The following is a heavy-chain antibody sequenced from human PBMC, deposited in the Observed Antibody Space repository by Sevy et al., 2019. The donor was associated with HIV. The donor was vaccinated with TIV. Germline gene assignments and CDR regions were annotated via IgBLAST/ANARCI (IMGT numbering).Heavy chain of an antibody. CDR3: AREWRGYCSGGSCHNWFDP. CDR2: ISSSSSTI. Sequence: GGSLRLSCAASGFTFSSYSMNWVRQAPGKGLEWVSYISSSSSTIYYADSVKGRFTISRDNAKKSLYLQMNSLRDEDTAVYYCAREWRGYCSGGSCHNWFDPWGQGTLVTVSS. J-gene: IGHJ5*02. D-gene: IGHD2-15*01. CDR1: GFTFSSYS. V-gene: IGHV3-48*02.